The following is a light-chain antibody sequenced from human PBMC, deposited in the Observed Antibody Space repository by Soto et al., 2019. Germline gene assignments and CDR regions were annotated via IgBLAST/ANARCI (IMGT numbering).Light chain of an antibody. CDR2: GAS. J-gene: IGKJ4*01. CDR1: QTVNNNY. V-gene: IGKV3-20*01. Sequence: IVLTQSPGTLSLSPRERAKIYCRASQTVNNNYVAWYQQKPGQAPRLLIYGASNRATGIPDRFSGSGSGTDFTLIISRLEPEDFAVYYCQQYGSSPLTFGGGAKVDVK. CDR3: QQYGSSPLT.